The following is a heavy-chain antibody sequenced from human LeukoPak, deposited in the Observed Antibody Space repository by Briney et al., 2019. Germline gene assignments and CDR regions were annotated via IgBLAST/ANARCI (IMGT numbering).Heavy chain of an antibody. Sequence: GGSLRLFCAASGFTFSSYGMHWVRQAPGKGLEWVAVISYDGSNKYYADSVKGRFTISRDNSKNTLYLQMNSLRAEDTAVYYCAKDIAVAGTWSYWGQGTLVTVSS. V-gene: IGHV3-30*18. J-gene: IGHJ4*02. D-gene: IGHD6-19*01. CDR2: ISYDGSNK. CDR3: AKDIAVAGTWSY. CDR1: GFTFSSYG.